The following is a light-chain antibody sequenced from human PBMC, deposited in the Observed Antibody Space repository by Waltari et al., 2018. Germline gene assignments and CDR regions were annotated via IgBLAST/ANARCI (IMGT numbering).Light chain of an antibody. Sequence: EIVLTQSPGTLSWSPGERATPSCRASQSVSSSYLAWYQQKPGQAPRLLIYGASSRATGIPDRFSGSGSGTDFTLTISRLEPEDFAVYYCQQYGSSPRYTFGQGTKLEIK. CDR3: QQYGSSPRYT. V-gene: IGKV3-20*01. CDR2: GAS. J-gene: IGKJ2*01. CDR1: QSVSSSY.